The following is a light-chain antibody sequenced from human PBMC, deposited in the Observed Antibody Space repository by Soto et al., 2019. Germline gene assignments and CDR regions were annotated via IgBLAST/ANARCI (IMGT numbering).Light chain of an antibody. CDR2: GAS. V-gene: IGKV1-39*01. J-gene: IGKJ2*01. CDR3: QQSYSTPPYT. CDR1: QSVSTY. Sequence: DIQMTQSPSSLSASIGDTVTLTCRASQSVSTYLNWYQQKPGKAPKVLIYGASTLQSGVSSRFSGSGSGTDFTLTIRSLQPEDFATYYCQQSYSTPPYTFGRGTKVEVK.